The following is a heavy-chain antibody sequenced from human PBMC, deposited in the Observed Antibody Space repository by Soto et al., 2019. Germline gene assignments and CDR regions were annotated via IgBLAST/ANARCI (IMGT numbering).Heavy chain of an antibody. CDR2: IYHSGST. D-gene: IGHD4-17*01. CDR3: ASTDDYGDYIYYFDY. Sequence: PSETLALTCAVSGGSISSRNWGGWVRQPPGKGLEWIGEIYHSGSTNYNPSLKSRVTISVDKSKNQFSLKLSSVTAADTAVYYCASTDDYGDYIYYFDYWGQGTLVTVSS. J-gene: IGHJ4*02. CDR1: GGSISSRNW. V-gene: IGHV4-4*02.